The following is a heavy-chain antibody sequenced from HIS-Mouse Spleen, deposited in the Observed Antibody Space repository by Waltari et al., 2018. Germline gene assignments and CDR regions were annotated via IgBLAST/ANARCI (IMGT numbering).Heavy chain of an antibody. CDR2: IKQDGSEK. CDR1: GFTFSRYW. Sequence: EVQLVESGGGLVQPGGSLRLSCAASGFTFSRYWMSWVRQVPGKGLEWVANIKQDGSEKYYVDSVKGRFTISRDNAKNSLYLQMNSLRAEDTAVYYCARERRGPGWFDPWGQGTLVTVSS. J-gene: IGHJ5*02. CDR3: ARERRGPGWFDP. V-gene: IGHV3-7*01. D-gene: IGHD5-12*01.